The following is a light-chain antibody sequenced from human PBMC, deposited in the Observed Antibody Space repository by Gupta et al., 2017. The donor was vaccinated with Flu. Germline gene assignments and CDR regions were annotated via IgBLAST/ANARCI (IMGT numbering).Light chain of an antibody. V-gene: IGKV4-1*01. CDR2: WAS. CDR1: QNLLYSSNNKNY. Sequence: DIVMTQSTDSLAVSLGERATINCKSSQNLLYSSNNKNYLAWYQQKPRQPPKLLIYWASTRQSGVPDRFSGSGSGTDFTLSIDSLQAEDVAVYYCQQFYGTPITFGQGTRLELK. CDR3: QQFYGTPIT. J-gene: IGKJ5*01.